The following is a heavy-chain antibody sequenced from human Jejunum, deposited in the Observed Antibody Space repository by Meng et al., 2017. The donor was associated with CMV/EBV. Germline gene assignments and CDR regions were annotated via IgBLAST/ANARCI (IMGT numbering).Heavy chain of an antibody. J-gene: IGHJ6*02. CDR2: VSFDGRNQ. Sequence: TFSSYSMHWVRQAPGKGLEWVAHVSFDGRNQYYADSMKGRFTVSRDNSKNTLDLQMKSLRTEDTAVYYCTKDQWGSSSSLTGTDVWGQGTTVTVSS. D-gene: IGHD6-6*01. CDR1: TFSSYS. V-gene: IGHV3-30*04. CDR3: TKDQWGSSSSLTGTDV.